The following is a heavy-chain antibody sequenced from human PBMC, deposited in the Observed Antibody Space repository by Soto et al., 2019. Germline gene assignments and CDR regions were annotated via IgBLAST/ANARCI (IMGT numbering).Heavy chain of an antibody. CDR2: IWYDGSNK. CDR3: AREAGYSLHSGFNYYYYMDV. J-gene: IGHJ6*03. D-gene: IGHD5-18*01. CDR1: GFTFSSYG. Sequence: QVQLVESGGGVVQPGRSLRLSCAASGFTFSSYGMHWVRQAPGKGLEWVAVIWYDGSNKYYADSVKGRFTISRDKSKNALYLQMNSLRAEDTAVYYCAREAGYSLHSGFNYYYYMDVWGKGTTVTVSS. V-gene: IGHV3-33*01.